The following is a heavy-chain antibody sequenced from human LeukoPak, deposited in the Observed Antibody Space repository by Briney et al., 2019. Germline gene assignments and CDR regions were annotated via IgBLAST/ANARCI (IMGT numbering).Heavy chain of an antibody. CDR1: GGSISSYY. Sequence: SETLSLTCTVSGGSISSYYWSWIRQPPGKGLEWIGYIYYSGSTNYDPSLKSRVTISVDKSKNQFSLKLSSVTAADTAVYYCARVGSSHKGYYYYMDVWGKGTTVTVSS. V-gene: IGHV4-59*01. J-gene: IGHJ6*03. CDR3: ARVGSSHKGYYYYMDV. D-gene: IGHD3-10*01. CDR2: IYYSGST.